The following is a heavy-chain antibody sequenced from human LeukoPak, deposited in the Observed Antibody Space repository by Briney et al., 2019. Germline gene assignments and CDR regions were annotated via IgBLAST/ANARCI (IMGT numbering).Heavy chain of an antibody. CDR3: ARDLVGDYYDSSGRTPIDY. V-gene: IGHV1-2*02. Sequence: ASVKVSCKASGYTFTGYYTHWVRQAPGQGLEWMGWINPNSGGTNYAQKFQGRVTMTRDTSISTAYMELSRLRSDDTAVYYCARDLVGDYYDSSGRTPIDYWGQGTLVTVSS. D-gene: IGHD3-22*01. J-gene: IGHJ4*02. CDR1: GYTFTGYY. CDR2: INPNSGGT.